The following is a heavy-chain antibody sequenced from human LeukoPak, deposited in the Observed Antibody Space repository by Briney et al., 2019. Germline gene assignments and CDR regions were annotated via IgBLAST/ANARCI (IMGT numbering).Heavy chain of an antibody. CDR2: ISSSGSTI. CDR1: GFTFSDYY. V-gene: IGHV3-11*04. Sequence: GGSLRLSCAASGFTFSDYYMSWIRQAPGKGLEWVSDISSSGSTIYYADSVKGRFTISRDNAKNSLYLQMNSLRAEDTAVYYCARDRNYYDSNNYHRVDYWGQGTLVTVSS. D-gene: IGHD3-22*01. CDR3: ARDRNYYDSNNYHRVDY. J-gene: IGHJ4*02.